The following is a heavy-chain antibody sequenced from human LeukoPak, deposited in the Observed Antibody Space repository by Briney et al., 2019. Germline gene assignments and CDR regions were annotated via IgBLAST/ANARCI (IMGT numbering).Heavy chain of an antibody. J-gene: IGHJ4*02. V-gene: IGHV4-61*01. CDR3: ARDPASIVEGDY. Sequence: PSQTLSLTCTVSGGSVSSGSYYWSWIRQPPGKGLEWIGYIYYSGSTNYNPSLKSRVTISVDTSKNQFPLKLSSVTAADTAVYYCARDPASIVEGDYWGQGTLVTVSS. CDR2: IYYSGST. CDR1: GGSVSSGSYY. D-gene: IGHD2-15*01.